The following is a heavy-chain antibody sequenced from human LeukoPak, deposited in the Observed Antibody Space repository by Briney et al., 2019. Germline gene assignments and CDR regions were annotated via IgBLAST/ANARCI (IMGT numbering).Heavy chain of an antibody. J-gene: IGHJ5*02. Sequence: GGSLRLSCAASGFTVSSNYMSWVRQAPGKGLEWVSVIYSDGSTYYADSVKGRFTISRDNSKNTLYLQMNSLRAEDTAVYYCARDSNGYCSGGSCAWGQGTLVTVSS. CDR2: IYSDGST. V-gene: IGHV3-53*01. CDR3: ARDSNGYCSGGSCA. D-gene: IGHD2-15*01. CDR1: GFTVSSNY.